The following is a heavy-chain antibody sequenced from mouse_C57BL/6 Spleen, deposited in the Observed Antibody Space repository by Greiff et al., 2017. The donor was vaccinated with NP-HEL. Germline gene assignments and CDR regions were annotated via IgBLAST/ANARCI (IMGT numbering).Heavy chain of an antibody. Sequence: VQLQQPGTELVKPGASVKLSCKASGYTFTSYWMHWVKQRPGQGLEWIGNINPSNGGTNYNEKFKSKATLTVDKSSSTAYMQLSSLTSEDSAVYYCARTGGSSLYAMDYWGQGTSVTVSS. V-gene: IGHV1-53*01. CDR3: ARTGGSSLYAMDY. CDR2: INPSNGGT. D-gene: IGHD1-1*01. CDR1: GYTFTSYW. J-gene: IGHJ4*01.